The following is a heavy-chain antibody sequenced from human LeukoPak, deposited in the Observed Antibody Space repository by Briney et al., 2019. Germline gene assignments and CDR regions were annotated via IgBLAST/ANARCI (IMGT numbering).Heavy chain of an antibody. CDR3: ARDHNYAFGS. Sequence: GGSLRLSCAASGFTFSDYSMNWVRQAPGKGLEWISYIGIDSGNTKYADSVKGRFTISADKAKNSLYLQMNSLRVEDTAVYYCARDHNYAFGSRGQGTLVTVTS. D-gene: IGHD4-11*01. V-gene: IGHV3-48*01. CDR2: IGIDSGNT. J-gene: IGHJ4*02. CDR1: GFTFSDYS.